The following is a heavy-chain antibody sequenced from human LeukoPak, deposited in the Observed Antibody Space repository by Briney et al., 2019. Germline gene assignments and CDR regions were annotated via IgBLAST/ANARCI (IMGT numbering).Heavy chain of an antibody. CDR3: AIVMITFGGVIDP. CDR1: GYTFTGYY. Sequence: SVKVSCKASGYTFTGYYMHWVRQAPGQGLEWMGWINPNSGGTNYAQKFQGRVTMTRDTSISTAYMELSRLRSDDTAVYYCAIVMITFGGVIDPWGQGTLFTASS. V-gene: IGHV1-2*02. CDR2: INPNSGGT. J-gene: IGHJ5*02. D-gene: IGHD3-16*01.